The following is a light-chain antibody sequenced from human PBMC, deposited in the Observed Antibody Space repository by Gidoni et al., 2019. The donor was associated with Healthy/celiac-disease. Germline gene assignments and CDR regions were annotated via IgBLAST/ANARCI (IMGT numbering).Light chain of an antibody. V-gene: IGKV1-39*01. CDR2: AAS. Sequence: DIQMTQSPSSLSASLGDRVTITCRASQSISSYLNWYQQKPGKAPKLLIYAASSLQSGVPSRFSCSGSGTDFTLTISSLQPEDFATYYCQQSYSTPPITFGQGTRLEIK. CDR3: QQSYSTPPIT. CDR1: QSISSY. J-gene: IGKJ5*01.